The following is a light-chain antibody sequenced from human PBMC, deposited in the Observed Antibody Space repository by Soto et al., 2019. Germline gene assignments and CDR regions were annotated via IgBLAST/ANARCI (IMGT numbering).Light chain of an antibody. Sequence: QSVLTQPPSVSGAPGQGVTISCTGSSSNIGAGYDVHWYQQLPGTAPKLLISGNTNRPSGVPDRFSGSKSGTSASLAITGLQADDEADYYCQSYDSRLRVIFGGGTKGTGL. J-gene: IGLJ1*01. V-gene: IGLV1-40*01. CDR2: GNT. CDR1: SSNIGAGYD. CDR3: QSYDSRLRVI.